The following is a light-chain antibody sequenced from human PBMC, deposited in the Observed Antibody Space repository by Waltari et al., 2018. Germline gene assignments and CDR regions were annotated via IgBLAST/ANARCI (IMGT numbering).Light chain of an antibody. J-gene: IGKJ5*01. Sequence: DIVMTHSPDSLAVSLGARATINCKSSQSVLYSSNNKNYLAWYQQKPGQPPKLLIYWASTRESGVPDRFSGSGSGTDFTLTSSSLQAEDVAVYYCQQYYSTPLITFGQGTRLEIK. CDR3: QQYYSTPLIT. CDR1: QSVLYSSNNKNY. V-gene: IGKV4-1*01. CDR2: WAS.